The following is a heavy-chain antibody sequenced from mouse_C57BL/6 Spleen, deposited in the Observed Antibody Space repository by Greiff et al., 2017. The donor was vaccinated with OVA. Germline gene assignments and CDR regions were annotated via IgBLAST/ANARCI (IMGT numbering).Heavy chain of an antibody. J-gene: IGHJ3*01. V-gene: IGHV5-9*01. CDR2: ISGGGGNT. Sequence: EVHLVESGGGLVKPGGSLKLSCAASGFTFSSYTMSWVRQTPEKRLEWVATISGGGGNTYYPDSVKGRFTISRDNAKNTLYLQMSSLRSEDTALYYCARHGGPWFAYWGQGTLVTVSA. CDR1: GFTFSSYT. CDR3: ARHGGPWFAY.